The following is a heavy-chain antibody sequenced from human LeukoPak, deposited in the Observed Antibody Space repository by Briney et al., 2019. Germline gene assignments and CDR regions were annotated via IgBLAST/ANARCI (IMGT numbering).Heavy chain of an antibody. CDR3: GRHSPLWNY. CDR2: IKQDGSEK. D-gene: IGHD1-1*01. CDR1: GFTFGTYW. Sequence: GGSLRLSCAASGFTFGTYWMSWVRQAPGKGLEWVASIKQDGSEKYYVDSVKGRFTISRDNAKNSLYLQMNSLRAEDTALYYCGRHSPLWNYWGQGTLVTVSS. V-gene: IGHV3-7*04. J-gene: IGHJ4*02.